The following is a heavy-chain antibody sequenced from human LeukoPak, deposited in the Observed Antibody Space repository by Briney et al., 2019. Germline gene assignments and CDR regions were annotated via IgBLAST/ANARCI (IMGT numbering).Heavy chain of an antibody. CDR1: GGSFSGYY. Sequence: SETLSLTCAVYGGSFSGYYWSWIRQPPGKGLEWIGEINHSGSTNYNPSLKSRVTISVDTSKNQFSLKLSSVTAADTAVYYCARGPQRDYVWGSYRSGHYYFDYWGQGTLVTVSS. V-gene: IGHV4-34*01. D-gene: IGHD3-16*02. J-gene: IGHJ4*02. CDR3: ARGPQRDYVWGSYRSGHYYFDY. CDR2: INHSGST.